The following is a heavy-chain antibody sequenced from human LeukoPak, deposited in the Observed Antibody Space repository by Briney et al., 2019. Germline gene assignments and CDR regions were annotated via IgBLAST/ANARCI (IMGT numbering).Heavy chain of an antibody. CDR2: IKEDGSEK. J-gene: IGHJ4*02. V-gene: IGHV3-7*03. CDR1: EFTFSSYS. D-gene: IGHD5-18*01. Sequence: PGGSLRLSCAASEFTFSSYSMRWVRQAPGKGLESVANIKEDGSEKYYVDSVKGRFTISRDNSKNTLYLQMNSLRAEDTAVYYCARRGDNYGSPFDYWGQGTLVTVSS. CDR3: ARRGDNYGSPFDY.